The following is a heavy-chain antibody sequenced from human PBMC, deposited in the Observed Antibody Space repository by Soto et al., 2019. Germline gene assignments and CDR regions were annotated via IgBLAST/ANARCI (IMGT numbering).Heavy chain of an antibody. V-gene: IGHV4-59*01. Sequence: SETLSLTCTVSGASISNSYWSWIRQPPGKRLEWIGYFYYSGTTNYNPSLKSRVTISVDTSKNQFSLKLRSVTAADTAVYYCARTYGGYYDYWGQGTLVTVSS. CDR3: ARTYGGYYDY. J-gene: IGHJ4*02. CDR1: GASISNSY. D-gene: IGHD2-8*01. CDR2: FYYSGTT.